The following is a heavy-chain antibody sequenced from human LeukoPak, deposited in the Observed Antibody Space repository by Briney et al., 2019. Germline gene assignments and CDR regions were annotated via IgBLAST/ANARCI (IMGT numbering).Heavy chain of an antibody. CDR1: GYSFTSYW. V-gene: IGHV5-51*01. D-gene: IGHD6-19*01. Sequence: GESLQISCKGSGYSFTSYWIGWERQMPGKGLEWMGIIYPGDSDTRYSPSFQGQVTISADKSISTAYLQWSSLKASDTAIYYCARHSSYTSGWPLDYWGQGTLVTVSS. J-gene: IGHJ4*02. CDR3: ARHSSYTSGWPLDY. CDR2: IYPGDSDT.